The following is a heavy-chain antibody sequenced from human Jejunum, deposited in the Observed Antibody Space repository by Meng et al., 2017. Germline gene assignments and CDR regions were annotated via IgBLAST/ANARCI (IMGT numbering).Heavy chain of an antibody. CDR1: GFTFSIYS. V-gene: IGHV3-21*01. CDR2: ITTSSSKI. Sequence: EVQLVEAGGESVRPGGSLRLPCAASGFTFSIYSMNWVRQAPGKGLEWVSSITTSSSKIYYADSVKGRFTISRDDAKNSLYLQMNSLRAEDTVVYYCARELQLGYWGQGTLVTVSS. D-gene: IGHD5-24*01. J-gene: IGHJ4*02. CDR3: ARELQLGY.